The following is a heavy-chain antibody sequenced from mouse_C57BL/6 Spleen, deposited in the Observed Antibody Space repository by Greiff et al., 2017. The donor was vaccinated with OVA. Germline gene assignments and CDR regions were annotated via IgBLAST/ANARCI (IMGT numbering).Heavy chain of an antibody. Sequence: EVKLQESGPELVKPGASVKISCKASGYSFTDYNMNWVKQSNGKSLEWIGVINPNYGTTSYNQKFKGKATLTVDQSSSTAYMQLNSLTSEDSAVYYCAREAQATGYAMDYWGQGTSVTVSS. CDR2: INPNYGTT. D-gene: IGHD3-2*02. J-gene: IGHJ4*01. CDR3: AREAQATGYAMDY. V-gene: IGHV1-39*01. CDR1: GYSFTDYN.